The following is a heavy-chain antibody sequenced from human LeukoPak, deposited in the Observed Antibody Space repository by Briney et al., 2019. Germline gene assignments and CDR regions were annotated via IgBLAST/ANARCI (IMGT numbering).Heavy chain of an antibody. D-gene: IGHD2/OR15-2a*01. CDR1: GGSISSSSYY. V-gene: IGHV4-39*01. CDR2: IYFSGST. J-gene: IGHJ3*02. CDR3: ARLQGTTEDAFDI. Sequence: SETLSLTCTVSGGSISSSSYYWGWIRQPPGKGLEWIGSIYFSGSTYYNPSLKSRVTIYVDTSKNQFSLKLSSVTAADTAVYYCARLQGTTEDAFDIWGQGTMVTVSS.